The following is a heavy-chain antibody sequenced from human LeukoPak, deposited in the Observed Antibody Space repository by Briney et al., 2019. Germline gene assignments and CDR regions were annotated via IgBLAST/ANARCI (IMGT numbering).Heavy chain of an antibody. CDR2: IYHSGRT. Sequence: PSQTLSLTCAVSGGSISTGVYSWRWLRQPPGTGLEWIGYIYHSGRTYYNPSLKSRVTISIDRSKNQFSLKLSSVTAADTAVYYCARGGFNDGIDYWGQGTLVTVSS. J-gene: IGHJ4*02. D-gene: IGHD3-10*01. CDR1: GGSISTGVYS. V-gene: IGHV4-30-2*01. CDR3: ARGGFNDGIDY.